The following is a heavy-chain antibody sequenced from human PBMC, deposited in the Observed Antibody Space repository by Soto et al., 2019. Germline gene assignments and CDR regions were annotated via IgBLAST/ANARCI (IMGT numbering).Heavy chain of an antibody. CDR2: VSYDGSKQ. J-gene: IGHJ4*02. D-gene: IGHD3-22*01. V-gene: IGHV3-30-3*01. Sequence: QVQLVESGGGVVQPGRSLRVSCAASGFTFSNYAMHWVRQAPRKGLEWVAVVSYDGSKQFYADSVEGRFTISRDSSKSTLYLHMDNLRDEDTAVYYCARDRVYYYDNSGYYNFDYWGQGTLVTVSS. CDR3: ARDRVYYYDNSGYYNFDY. CDR1: GFTFSNYA.